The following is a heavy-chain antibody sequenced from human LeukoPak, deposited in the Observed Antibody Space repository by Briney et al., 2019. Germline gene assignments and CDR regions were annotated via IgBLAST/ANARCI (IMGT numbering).Heavy chain of an antibody. Sequence: SETLSLTCAVYGGSFSGYYWSWIRQPPGKGLEWIGEINHSGSTNYNPSLKSRVTISVDTSKNQFSLKLSSVTAADTAVYYCARHPNIVVVPAATRGVAFDIWGQGTMVTVSS. D-gene: IGHD2-2*01. V-gene: IGHV4-34*01. CDR2: INHSGST. CDR1: GGSFSGYY. J-gene: IGHJ3*02. CDR3: ARHPNIVVVPAATRGVAFDI.